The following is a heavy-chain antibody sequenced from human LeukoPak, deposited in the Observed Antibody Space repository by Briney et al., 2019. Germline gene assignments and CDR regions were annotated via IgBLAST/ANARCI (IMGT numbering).Heavy chain of an antibody. CDR3: AKDSGASMVRGFWGY. CDR2: ISGSGGST. CDR1: GFTFSSYA. J-gene: IGHJ4*02. Sequence: GGSLKLSCAASGFTFSSYAMSWVRQAPGKGLEWVSAISGSGGSTYYADSVKGRFTISRDNSKNTLYLQMNSLRAEDTAVYYCAKDSGASMVRGFWGYWGQGTLVTVSS. V-gene: IGHV3-23*01. D-gene: IGHD3-10*01.